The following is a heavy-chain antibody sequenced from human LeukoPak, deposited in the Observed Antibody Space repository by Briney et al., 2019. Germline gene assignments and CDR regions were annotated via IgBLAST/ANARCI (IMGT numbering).Heavy chain of an antibody. Sequence: AGGSLRLSCAASGFTVSSNYMSWVRRAPGKGLVWVSVIYSGGSTDYADSVKGRFANSRDNTKNMLYLQLNSVRAEDSAVYYCARVDYGSGSYFDYWGQGTLVTVSS. CDR1: GFTVSSNY. CDR2: IYSGGST. CDR3: ARVDYGSGSYFDY. V-gene: IGHV3-53*01. D-gene: IGHD3-10*01. J-gene: IGHJ4*02.